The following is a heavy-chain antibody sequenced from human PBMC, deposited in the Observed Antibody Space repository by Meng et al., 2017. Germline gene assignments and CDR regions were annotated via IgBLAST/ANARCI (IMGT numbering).Heavy chain of an antibody. Sequence: QVQLVQSGAEVKKPGASWKVSCKVSGYTLTELSMPWVRQAPGKGLEWMGGFDPEDGETIYAQKFQGRVTVTEDTSTDTAYMELSSLRSEDTAVYYCASCGYSYGYDYWGQGTLVTAPQ. J-gene: IGHJ4*02. D-gene: IGHD5-18*01. CDR2: FDPEDGET. CDR1: GYTLTELS. CDR3: ASCGYSYGYDY. V-gene: IGHV1-24*01.